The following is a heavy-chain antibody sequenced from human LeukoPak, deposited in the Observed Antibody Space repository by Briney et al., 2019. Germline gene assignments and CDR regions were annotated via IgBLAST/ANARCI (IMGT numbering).Heavy chain of an antibody. Sequence: SETLSLTCTVSGGSISSSSYYWGWIRQPPGKGLEWIGSIYYSGSTYYNPSLKSRVTISVDTSKNQFSLKLSPVTAADTAVYYCARRPGGDAFDIWGQGTMVTVSS. CDR3: ARRPGGDAFDI. J-gene: IGHJ3*02. V-gene: IGHV4-39*01. CDR1: GGSISSSSYY. D-gene: IGHD1-26*01. CDR2: IYYSGST.